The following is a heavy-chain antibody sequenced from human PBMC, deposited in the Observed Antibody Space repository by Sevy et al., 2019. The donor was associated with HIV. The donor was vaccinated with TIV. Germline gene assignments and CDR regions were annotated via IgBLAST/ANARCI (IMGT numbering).Heavy chain of an antibody. J-gene: IGHJ4*02. CDR1: GVSISNGGNY. CDR3: ARIFRAPYYYNTGGYYRN. V-gene: IGHV4-31*03. Sequence: SETLSLTCSVSGVSISNGGNYWAWVRQHPGKGLEWIGSSFYSGATFYNPSLEGRLSISVDTSENLLSLRLSSVTAADTAVYFCARIFRAPYYYNTGGYYRNWGQGTQVTVSS. D-gene: IGHD3-22*01. CDR2: SFYSGAT.